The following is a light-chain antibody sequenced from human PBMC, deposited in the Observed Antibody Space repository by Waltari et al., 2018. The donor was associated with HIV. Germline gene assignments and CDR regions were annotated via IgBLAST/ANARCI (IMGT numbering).Light chain of an antibody. CDR2: DNN. Sequence: QSVLTQPPSVSAAPGQKVTIPCSGRSPNIGINFVSWYQQLPGPAPKPLIYDNNKRPSGIPDRFSGSKSGTSATLGITGLQTGDEADYYCGTWDSSLSVWVFGGGTNLTVL. J-gene: IGLJ3*02. V-gene: IGLV1-51*01. CDR1: SPNIGINF. CDR3: GTWDSSLSVWV.